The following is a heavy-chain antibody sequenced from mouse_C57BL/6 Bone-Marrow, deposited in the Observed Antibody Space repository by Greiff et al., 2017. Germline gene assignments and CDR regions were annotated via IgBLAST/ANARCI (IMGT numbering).Heavy chain of an antibody. CDR3: ARHTATVVAPWDFDY. Sequence: DVQLVESGGGLVKPGGSLKLSCAASGFTFSSYTMSWVRQTPEKRLEWVATISGGGGNTYYPDSVKGRFTISRDNATNTLYIQMSSVRSEATALYYYARHTATVVAPWDFDYWGQGTTLTVSS. V-gene: IGHV5-9*01. CDR2: ISGGGGNT. CDR1: GFTFSSYT. J-gene: IGHJ2*01. D-gene: IGHD1-1*01.